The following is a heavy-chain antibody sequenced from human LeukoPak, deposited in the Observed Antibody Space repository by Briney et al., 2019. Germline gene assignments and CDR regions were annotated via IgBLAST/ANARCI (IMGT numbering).Heavy chain of an antibody. D-gene: IGHD6-6*01. CDR2: IYYSGST. CDR1: GGSISSYY. V-gene: IGHV4-59*12. J-gene: IGHJ6*03. Sequence: PSETLSLTCTVSGGSISSYYWSWIRQPPGKGLEWIGYIYYSGSTNYNPSLKSRVTISVDTSKNQFSLKLSSVTAADTAVYYCARRGIAARRYYYYMDVWGKGTTVTVSS. CDR3: ARRGIAARRYYYYMDV.